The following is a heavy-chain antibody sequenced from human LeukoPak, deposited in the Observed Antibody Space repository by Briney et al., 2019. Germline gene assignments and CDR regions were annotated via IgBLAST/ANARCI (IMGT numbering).Heavy chain of an antibody. Sequence: PGGSLRLSCAASGFIFSSYAMSWVRQAPGKGLEWVSVISDSGGSTDYADSVKGRFTISRDNSKNTVYLQMNSLRADDTALYYCAKDGVGSGTINWFDPWGQGTLVSVSS. CDR2: ISDSGGST. D-gene: IGHD3-10*01. CDR1: GFIFSSYA. J-gene: IGHJ5*02. V-gene: IGHV3-23*01. CDR3: AKDGVGSGTINWFDP.